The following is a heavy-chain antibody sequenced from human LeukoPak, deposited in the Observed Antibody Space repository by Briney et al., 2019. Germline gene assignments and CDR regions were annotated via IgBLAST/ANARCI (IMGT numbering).Heavy chain of an antibody. D-gene: IGHD2-2*01. Sequence: GGSLRLSCAASGFTFSSYSMNWVRQAPGKGLEWVSYISSSGSTIYYADSVKGRFTISRDNAKNSLYLQMNSLRAEDTAVYYCARVGGYCSSTSCPNNWFDPWGQGTLVTVSS. V-gene: IGHV3-48*01. J-gene: IGHJ5*02. CDR3: ARVGGYCSSTSCPNNWFDP. CDR2: ISSSGSTI. CDR1: GFTFSSYS.